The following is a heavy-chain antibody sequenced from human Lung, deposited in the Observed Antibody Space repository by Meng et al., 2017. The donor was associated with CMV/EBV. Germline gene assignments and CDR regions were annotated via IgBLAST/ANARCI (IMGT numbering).Heavy chain of an antibody. Sequence: GGSXRLXCAASGFTFADYTMHWVRRAPGKGLEWVSLISWDGGSTYYADSVKRRFTISRDNSKNSLYLQMNSLRTEDTALYYCAKAGHVNTSSGMDVWGQGXTVTVSS. V-gene: IGHV3-43*01. J-gene: IGHJ6*02. D-gene: IGHD3-16*01. CDR3: AKAGHVNTSSGMDV. CDR1: GFTFADYT. CDR2: ISWDGGST.